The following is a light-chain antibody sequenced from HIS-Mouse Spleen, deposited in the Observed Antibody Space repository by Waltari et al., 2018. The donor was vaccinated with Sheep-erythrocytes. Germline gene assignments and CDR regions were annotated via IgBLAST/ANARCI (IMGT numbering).Light chain of an antibody. J-gene: IGLJ1*01. V-gene: IGLV2-11*01. CDR3: CSYAGSYNHV. Sequence: QSALTQPRSVSGSPGQSVTIPCTRTSSHVGAYNYVSCYHQLPGKAPKLMIYDVSKRPSGVPDRFSGSKSGNTASLTISGLQAEDEADYYCCSYAGSYNHVFATGTKVTVL. CDR2: DVS. CDR1: SSHVGAYNY.